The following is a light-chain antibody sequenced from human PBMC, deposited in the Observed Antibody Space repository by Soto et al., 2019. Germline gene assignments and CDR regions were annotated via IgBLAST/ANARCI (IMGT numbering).Light chain of an antibody. CDR1: QGNSTY. CDR2: AAS. J-gene: IGKJ1*01. CDR3: LNYNGAPWT. V-gene: IGKV1-27*01. Sequence: DIQMTQSPSSLSASVGDRVTITCRASQGNSTYLVWYQQKPGTVPKLLIFAASTLQSGVPSRFSGSGSGTDFTLTISSLQPEDVATYYCLNYNGAPWTFGQGTKVEIK.